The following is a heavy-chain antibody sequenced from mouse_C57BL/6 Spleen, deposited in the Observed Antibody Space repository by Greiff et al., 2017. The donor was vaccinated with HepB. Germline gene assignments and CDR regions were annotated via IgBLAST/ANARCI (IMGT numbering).Heavy chain of an antibody. V-gene: IGHV1-69*01. CDR1: GYTFTSYW. CDR3: ARGSTTVVATDY. CDR2: IDPSDSYT. Sequence: VQLQQPGAELVMPGASVKLSCKASGYTFTSYWMHWVKQRPGQGLEWIGEIDPSDSYTNYNQKFKGKSTLTVDKSSSTAYMQLSSLTSEDSAVYYYARGSTTVVATDYWGQGTTLTVSS. J-gene: IGHJ2*01. D-gene: IGHD1-1*01.